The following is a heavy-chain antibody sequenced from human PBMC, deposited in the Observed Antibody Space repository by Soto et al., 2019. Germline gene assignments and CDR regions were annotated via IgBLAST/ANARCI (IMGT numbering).Heavy chain of an antibody. CDR2: IKQDGSEK. J-gene: IGHJ6*03. V-gene: IGHV3-7*01. D-gene: IGHD2-2*01. CDR3: ARGGCSSTSCHPTRYYYYYMDV. Sequence: GGSLRLSCAASGFTFSSYWMSWVRQAPGKGLEWVANIKQDGSEKYYVDSVKGRFTISRDNAKNSLYLQMNSLRAEDTAVYYCARGGCSSTSCHPTRYYYYYMDVWGKGTTVTVSS. CDR1: GFTFSSYW.